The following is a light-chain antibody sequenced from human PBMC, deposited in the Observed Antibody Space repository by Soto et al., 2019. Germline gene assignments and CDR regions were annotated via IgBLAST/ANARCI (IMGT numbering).Light chain of an antibody. CDR3: QPYGTPRFT. V-gene: IGKV3-20*01. CDR1: QSVTNPF. Sequence: IVLTQSPGTLSLSQGERATLSCGASQSVTNPFLAWYQQKPGQAPRLLIYGASSRATGVPDRFSGSGSGTDFTLTISRLEPGDFVVYDCQPYGTPRFTFGPGTKVDIK. J-gene: IGKJ3*01. CDR2: GAS.